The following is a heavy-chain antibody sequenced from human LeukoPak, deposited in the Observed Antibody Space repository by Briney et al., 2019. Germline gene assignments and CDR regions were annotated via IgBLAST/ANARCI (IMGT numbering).Heavy chain of an antibody. CDR3: VGTALHDY. D-gene: IGHD5-18*01. V-gene: IGHV3-74*01. CDR1: GFPLSRSA. J-gene: IGHJ4*02. Sequence: PGGSLRLSCAASGFPLSRSAMSWVRQAPGKGLVWVSRINSDGSSTSYADSVKGRFTISRDNAKNTLYLQMNSLRAEDTAVYYCVGTALHDYWGQGTLVTVSS. CDR2: INSDGSST.